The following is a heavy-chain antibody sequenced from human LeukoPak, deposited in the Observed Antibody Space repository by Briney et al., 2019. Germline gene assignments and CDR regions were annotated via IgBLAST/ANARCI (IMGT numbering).Heavy chain of an antibody. Sequence: GGSLRLSCAASGFTFSSYWMHWVRQAPGKGLEWVSGISWNSGSIGYADSVKGRFTISRDNAKNSLYLQMNSLRAEDTALYYCAKSGYCSSTSCYGGGFDYWGQGTLVTVSS. CDR2: ISWNSGSI. J-gene: IGHJ4*02. CDR3: AKSGYCSSTSCYGGGFDY. CDR1: GFTFSSYW. D-gene: IGHD2-2*03. V-gene: IGHV3-9*01.